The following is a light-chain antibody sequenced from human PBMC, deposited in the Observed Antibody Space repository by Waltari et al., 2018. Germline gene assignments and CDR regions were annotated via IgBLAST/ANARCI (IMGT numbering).Light chain of an antibody. J-gene: IGKJ4*01. CDR1: QGINNF. CDR3: QQYEGYPFT. CDR2: GAS. Sequence: DIQMTQSPSSLSASVGDTVTITCRASQGINNFLAWFQQKPGEAPRSLIHGASTLESGVPSKFSGSGFGTDFTLTIRNLQPEDFATFFCQQYEGYPFTFGGGTKLEVK. V-gene: IGKV1-16*02.